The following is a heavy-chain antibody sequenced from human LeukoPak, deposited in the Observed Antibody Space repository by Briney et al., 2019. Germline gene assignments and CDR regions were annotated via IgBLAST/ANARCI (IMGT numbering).Heavy chain of an antibody. V-gene: IGHV3-9*01. J-gene: IGHJ4*02. CDR2: ISWNSGSI. CDR3: ARDSSEMWTMKPDY. Sequence: PGGSLRLSCAASGFTFDDYAMHWVRQAPGKGLEWVSGISWNSGSIGYADSVKGRFTISRDNAKNSLYLQMNSLRTEDTAFYYCARDSSEMWTMKPDYWGQGTLVTVSS. CDR1: GFTFDDYA. D-gene: IGHD5-24*01.